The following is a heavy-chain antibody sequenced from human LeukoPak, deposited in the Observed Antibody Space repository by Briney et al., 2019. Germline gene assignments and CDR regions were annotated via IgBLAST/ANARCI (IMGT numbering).Heavy chain of an antibody. D-gene: IGHD3-22*01. Sequence: GGSLRLSCVVSGLTFDIYTMNWVRQAPGKGLEWVSAVCHDVDSTYYADSVKGRFTISRDNAKRMLFLQMNSLRAEDTAMYYCAKSPLYDSSGYFFPTFDSWGQGTLVAVSS. CDR2: VCHDVDST. J-gene: IGHJ4*01. V-gene: IGHV3-23*01. CDR3: AKSPLYDSSGYFFPTFDS. CDR1: GLTFDIYT.